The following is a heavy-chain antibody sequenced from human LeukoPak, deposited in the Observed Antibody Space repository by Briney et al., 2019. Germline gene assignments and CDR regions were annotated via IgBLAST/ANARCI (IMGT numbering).Heavy chain of an antibody. CDR1: GGSVSSRDYN. Sequence: ASETLSLTCAVSGGSVSSRDYNWGWIRQPPGKGLEWVGSVYYSGSTYYNPSLKSRVTLSVDTSKNQFYLRLSSVTAADTAVYYCARESRDIVATIFSPWGQGTLVTVSS. CDR3: ARESRDIVATIFSP. D-gene: IGHD5-12*01. CDR2: VYYSGST. J-gene: IGHJ5*02. V-gene: IGHV4-39*02.